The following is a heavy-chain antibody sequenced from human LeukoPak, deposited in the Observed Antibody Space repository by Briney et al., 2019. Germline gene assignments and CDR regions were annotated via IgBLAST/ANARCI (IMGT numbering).Heavy chain of an antibody. D-gene: IGHD5-12*01. CDR1: GFTFSSYA. V-gene: IGHV3-23*01. J-gene: IGHJ4*02. CDR2: ISGSGGST. Sequence: GGSLRLSCAASGFTFSSYAMSWVRQAPGKGLEWVSAISGSGGSTYYADSVKGRFTISRDNSKNTLYLQMNSLRAEDTAVYYCAKVGYGGYDALLFDYWGQGTLVTVSS. CDR3: AKVGYGGYDALLFDY.